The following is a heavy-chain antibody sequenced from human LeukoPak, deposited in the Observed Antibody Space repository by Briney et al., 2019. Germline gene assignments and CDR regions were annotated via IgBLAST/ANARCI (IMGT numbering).Heavy chain of an antibody. Sequence: TGGSLRLSCAASGFAFSSYTMTWVRQAPGKGLEWVSAVSGNGGNTFHADSVRGRFTISRDNSKNTLHLQMNSLRAEDTAVYYCVKEPGNISAGYWGQGTLVTVSS. D-gene: IGHD2/OR15-2a*01. CDR3: VKEPGNISAGY. V-gene: IGHV3-23*01. CDR2: VSGNGGNT. CDR1: GFAFSSYT. J-gene: IGHJ4*02.